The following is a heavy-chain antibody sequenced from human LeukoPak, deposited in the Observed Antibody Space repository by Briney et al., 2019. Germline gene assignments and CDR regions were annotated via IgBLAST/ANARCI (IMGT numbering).Heavy chain of an antibody. J-gene: IGHJ6*03. CDR2: INAGNGNT. CDR1: GYTFTSYA. Sequence: ASVKVSCKASGYTFTSYAMHWVRQAPGQRLEWMGWINAGNGNTKYSQEFQGRVTITRDTSASTAYMELSSLRSEDMAVYYCAREGKSGYYGSESFPYYYYYMDVWGKGTTVTVSS. D-gene: IGHD3-10*01. V-gene: IGHV1-3*03. CDR3: AREGKSGYYGSESFPYYYYYMDV.